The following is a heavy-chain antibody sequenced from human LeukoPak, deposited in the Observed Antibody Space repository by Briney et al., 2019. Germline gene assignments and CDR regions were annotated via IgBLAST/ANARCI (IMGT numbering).Heavy chain of an antibody. V-gene: IGHV3-23*01. CDR3: VKAGGYEYYFDY. D-gene: IGHD5-12*01. J-gene: IGHJ4*02. CDR2: ISGSGGST. CDR1: GFTFSSYG. Sequence: GGSLILSCAASGFTFSSYGMSWVRQAPGKGLEWVSAISGSGGSTYYADSVKGRFTISRDNSKNTLYLQMNSLRAEDTAVYYCVKAGGYEYYFDYWGQGTLVTVSS.